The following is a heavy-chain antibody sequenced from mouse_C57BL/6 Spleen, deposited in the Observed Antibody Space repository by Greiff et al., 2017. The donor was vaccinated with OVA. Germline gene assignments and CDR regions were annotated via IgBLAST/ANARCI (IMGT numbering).Heavy chain of an antibody. CDR1: GYTFTSYW. Sequence: QVQLQQPGAELVKPGASVNLSCKASGYTFTSYWMHWVKQRPGQGLEWIGMIHPNSGSTNYNEKFKSKATLTVDKSSSTAYMQLSSLTSEDSAVYYCARDGNFSLFAYWGQGTLVTVSA. D-gene: IGHD2-1*01. J-gene: IGHJ3*01. CDR3: ARDGNFSLFAY. V-gene: IGHV1-64*01. CDR2: IHPNSGST.